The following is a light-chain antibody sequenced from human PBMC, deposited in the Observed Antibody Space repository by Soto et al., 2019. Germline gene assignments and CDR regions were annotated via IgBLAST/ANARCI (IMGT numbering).Light chain of an antibody. V-gene: IGLV1-40*01. Sequence: QSVLTQSPSVSGAPGQRVTISCTGSSSNIGAGYDVHWYQQLPETAPKLLIYRNTNRPSGVPDRFSGSKSGTSASLAITGLQAEDEADYYCQSYDGSLTAVYVFGTGTKLTVL. CDR2: RNT. J-gene: IGLJ1*01. CDR3: QSYDGSLTAVYV. CDR1: SSNIGAGYD.